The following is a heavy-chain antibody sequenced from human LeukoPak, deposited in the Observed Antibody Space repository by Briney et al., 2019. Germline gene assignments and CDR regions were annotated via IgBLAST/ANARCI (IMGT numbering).Heavy chain of an antibody. CDR3: ASLSSSWYVY. J-gene: IGHJ4*02. CDR2: IYYSGST. CDR1: GSSISSYY. V-gene: IGHV4-59*08. Sequence: SETLSLTCTVSGSSISSYYWSWIRQPPGKGLEWIGYIYYSGSTNNNPSLKSRVTISVDTSKNQFSLKLSSVTAADTAVYYCASLSSSWYVYWGQGTLVTVSS. D-gene: IGHD6-13*01.